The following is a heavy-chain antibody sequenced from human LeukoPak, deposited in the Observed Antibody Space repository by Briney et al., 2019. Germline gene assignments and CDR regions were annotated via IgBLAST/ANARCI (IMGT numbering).Heavy chain of an antibody. CDR3: ARGSGQFDITTVRGVIRGAYYFDY. D-gene: IGHD3-10*01. J-gene: IGHJ4*02. CDR2: ISAYNGNT. V-gene: IGHV1-18*01. Sequence: ASVKVSCKSSGYTFTSYGISWVRQAPGQGLEWMGWISAYNGNTNYAQKLQGRVTMTTDTSTSTAYMELSSLRSEDTAVYYCARGSGQFDITTVRGVIRGAYYFDYWGQGTLVTVSS. CDR1: GYTFTSYG.